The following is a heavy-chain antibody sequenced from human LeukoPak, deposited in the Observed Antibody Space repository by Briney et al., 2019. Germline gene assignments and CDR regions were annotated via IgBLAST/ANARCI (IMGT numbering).Heavy chain of an antibody. CDR2: IREDGTDK. CDR3: ARDQHYDVLTGYQGWYFDL. D-gene: IGHD3-9*01. V-gene: IGHV3-7*01. CDR1: GFTFRSHW. J-gene: IGHJ2*01. Sequence: GGSLRLSCAASGFTFRSHWMSWVRQAPGKGLEWVANIREDGTDKYYVDSVEGRFTISRDNAKSSLYLQMDSLRGEDTAVYYCARDQHYDVLTGYQGWYFDLWGRGTLVTVSS.